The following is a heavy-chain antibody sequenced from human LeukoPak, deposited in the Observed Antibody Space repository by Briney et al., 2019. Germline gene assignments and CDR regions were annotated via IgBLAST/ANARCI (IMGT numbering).Heavy chain of an antibody. CDR2: ISGSGDST. Sequence: GSLRLSCAASGFTFSSYGMSWVRQAPGKGLEWVSAISGSGDSTYYADSVKGRFTISRDNSKNTLYLQMNSLRAEDTAVYYCARTDIVGATDFDYWGQGTLVTVSS. V-gene: IGHV3-23*01. CDR3: ARTDIVGATDFDY. D-gene: IGHD1-26*01. CDR1: GFTFSSYG. J-gene: IGHJ4*02.